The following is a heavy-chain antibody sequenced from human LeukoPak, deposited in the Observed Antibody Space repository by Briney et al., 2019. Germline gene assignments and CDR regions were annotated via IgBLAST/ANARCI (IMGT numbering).Heavy chain of an antibody. V-gene: IGHV5-10-1*01. Sequence: GESLKISCKGSGYSFTSYWIGWVRQMPGKGLEWMGSIDPSDSYTNYSPSFQGHVTISADKSISTAYLQWSSLKASDTAMYYCARGPITAAGDFDYWGQGTLVTVSS. J-gene: IGHJ4*02. D-gene: IGHD6-13*01. CDR1: GYSFTSYW. CDR3: ARGPITAAGDFDY. CDR2: IDPSDSYT.